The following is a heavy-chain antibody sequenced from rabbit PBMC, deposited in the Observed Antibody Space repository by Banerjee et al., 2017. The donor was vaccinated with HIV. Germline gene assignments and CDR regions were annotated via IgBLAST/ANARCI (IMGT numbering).Heavy chain of an antibody. Sequence: QEYLVESGGGLVQPGASLTLTCTASGFDFSSYGVSWVRQAPGKGLEWIGYITYGGSAFYASWAKGRFTISRTSSTTVTLQMTSLTAADTATYFCARDLAGVTGWNFGLWGPGTLVTVS. CDR1: GFDFSSYG. CDR3: ARDLAGVTGWNFGL. D-gene: IGHD4-1*01. J-gene: IGHJ6*01. V-gene: IGHV1S39*01. CDR2: ITYGGSA.